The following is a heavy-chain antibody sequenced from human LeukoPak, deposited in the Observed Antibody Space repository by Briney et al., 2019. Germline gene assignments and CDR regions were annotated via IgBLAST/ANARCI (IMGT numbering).Heavy chain of an antibody. V-gene: IGHV3-30-3*01. CDR1: GFTFSSFV. D-gene: IGHD1-26*01. CDR3: VRGSVTYSGGYFQH. Sequence: GGSLRLSCAASGFTFSSFVMHWVRQAPGKGLEWVALITYDGSNKYYADSVRGRFTITRDNSKNTLDLQMNALRAEGTAVYYCVRGSVTYSGGYFQHWGQGTLVTVSS. CDR2: ITYDGSNK. J-gene: IGHJ1*01.